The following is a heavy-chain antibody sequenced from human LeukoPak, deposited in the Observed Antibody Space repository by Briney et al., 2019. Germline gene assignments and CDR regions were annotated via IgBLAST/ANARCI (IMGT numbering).Heavy chain of an antibody. J-gene: IGHJ4*02. CDR3: AKDSGGSFLVSEIDS. Sequence: GGSLRLSCAASGFTFSNSGMHWVRQAPGHGLDWVAFIRYDGINEYYAESVKGRFAISRDNSKNTLFLQMNSLRAEDTAVYYCAKDSGGSFLVSEIDSWGQGTLVTVSS. CDR2: IRYDGINE. D-gene: IGHD3-16*01. V-gene: IGHV3-30*02. CDR1: GFTFSNSG.